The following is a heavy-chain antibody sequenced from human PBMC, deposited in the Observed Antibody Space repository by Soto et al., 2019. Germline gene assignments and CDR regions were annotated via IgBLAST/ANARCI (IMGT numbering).Heavy chain of an antibody. CDR2: MSGNGGRI. CDR3: ARDPSPYTSGLYGIDF. CDR1: GFTFSNYA. D-gene: IGHD6-19*01. Sequence: GGSLRLSCAVSGFTFSNYAMTWVRQAPGKGLEWVSLMSGNGGRIVYADSVKDRFTISRDNSKNTLYLQMNSLRDEDTAMYYCARDPSPYTSGLYGIDFWGHGTLVTVSS. V-gene: IGHV3-23*01. J-gene: IGHJ4*01.